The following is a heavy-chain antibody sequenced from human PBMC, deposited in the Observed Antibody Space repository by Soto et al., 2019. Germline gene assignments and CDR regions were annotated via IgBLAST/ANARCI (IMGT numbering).Heavy chain of an antibody. Sequence: PGGSLRLSCTASGFTFSSYGMGWVRQAPGKGLQWVSTIRGDGGQTHYTDSVKGRFSISRDNSKKTLYLQMSSLTAEDSAIYYCARGSTDSYPGSRIFDFWGRGTLVTVSS. V-gene: IGHV3-23*01. CDR3: ARGSTDSYPGSRIFDF. D-gene: IGHD3-10*01. CDR2: IRGDGGQT. CDR1: GFTFSSYG. J-gene: IGHJ4*02.